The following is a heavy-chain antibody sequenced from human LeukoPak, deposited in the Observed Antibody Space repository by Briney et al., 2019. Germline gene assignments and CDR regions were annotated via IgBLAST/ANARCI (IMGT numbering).Heavy chain of an antibody. J-gene: IGHJ4*02. D-gene: IGHD6-13*01. V-gene: IGHV3-30*18. CDR1: GFTFHNYA. CDR3: AKPPYSSSSYFDY. Sequence: PRGSLRLSCVTSGFTFHNYAMHWVRQAPGKGLEWVAVISYDGSNKYYADSVKGRFTISRDNSNNTLYLQMNSLRPEDTAVYYCAKPPYSSSSYFDYWGQGTLVTVSS. CDR2: ISYDGSNK.